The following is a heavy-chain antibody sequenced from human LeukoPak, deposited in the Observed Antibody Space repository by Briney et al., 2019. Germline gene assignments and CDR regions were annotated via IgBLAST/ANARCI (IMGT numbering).Heavy chain of an antibody. D-gene: IGHD1-26*01. J-gene: IGHJ4*02. CDR2: ISAYNGNT. V-gene: IGHV1-18*01. CDR1: GYTFTSYG. CDR3: ARDGELAFDY. Sequence: ASVKVSCKASGYTFTSYGISWVRQAPGPGLEWMGWISAYNGNTNYAQKLQGRVTMTTDTSTATAYMERSSLTSDDTAVYYCARDGELAFDYWGQGTLVTVSS.